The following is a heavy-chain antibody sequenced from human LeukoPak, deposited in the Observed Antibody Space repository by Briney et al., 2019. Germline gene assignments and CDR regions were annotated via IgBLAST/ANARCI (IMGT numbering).Heavy chain of an antibody. D-gene: IGHD3-10*01. Sequence: ASVKVSCKASGYTFTGYYIHWVRQAPGQGLEWMRWINPNSGGSNFAEKFQDRVTMTRDTSISTAYMEVSSLRSDDTAVYYCARDLMVRGGMDVWGKGTTVTISS. J-gene: IGHJ6*04. V-gene: IGHV1-2*02. CDR1: GYTFTGYY. CDR2: INPNSGGS. CDR3: ARDLMVRGGMDV.